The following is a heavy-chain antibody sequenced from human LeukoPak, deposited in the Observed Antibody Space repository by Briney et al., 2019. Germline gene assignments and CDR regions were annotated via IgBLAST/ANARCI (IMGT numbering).Heavy chain of an antibody. V-gene: IGHV4-61*02. CDR2: IYTSGST. CDR1: GGSISSGSYY. J-gene: IGHJ6*03. D-gene: IGHD3-3*01. Sequence: PSQTLSLTCTVSGGSISSGSYYWSWIRQPAGKGLEWIGRIYTSGSTNYNPSLKSRVTISVDTSKNQFSLKLSSVTAADTAVYYCARDRYYDFWSGYRQGLGGHYYTDVCGKGTTVTVSS. CDR3: ARDRYYDFWSGYRQGLGGHYYTDV.